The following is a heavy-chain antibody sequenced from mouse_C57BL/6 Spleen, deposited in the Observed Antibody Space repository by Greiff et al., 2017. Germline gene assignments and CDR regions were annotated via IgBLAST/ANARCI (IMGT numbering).Heavy chain of an antibody. V-gene: IGHV1-43*01. CDR2: INPSTGGT. CDR3: ARSRDYEDYFDY. D-gene: IGHD2-4*01. CDR1: GYSFTGYY. Sequence: VQLQQSGPELVKPGASVKISCKASGYSFTGYYMHWVKQSSEKSLEWIGEINPSTGGTSYNQKFKGKATLTVDKSSSTAYMQLKSLTSEDSAVYYCARSRDYEDYFDYWGQGTTLTVSS. J-gene: IGHJ2*01.